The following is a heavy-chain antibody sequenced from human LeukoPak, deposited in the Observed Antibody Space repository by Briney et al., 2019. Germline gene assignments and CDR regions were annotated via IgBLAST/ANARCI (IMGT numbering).Heavy chain of an antibody. Sequence: GESRKISCKGSGYSFTSYWIGWVRQMPGKGLGWRGIIYPGDSDTRYSPSFQGQVTISAATSISTASLQWSSLKASDTAMYYCARRTSGYYSNHFDYWGQGTLVTVSS. CDR3: ARRTSGYYSNHFDY. V-gene: IGHV5-51*01. CDR2: IYPGDSDT. J-gene: IGHJ4*02. CDR1: GYSFTSYW. D-gene: IGHD3-22*01.